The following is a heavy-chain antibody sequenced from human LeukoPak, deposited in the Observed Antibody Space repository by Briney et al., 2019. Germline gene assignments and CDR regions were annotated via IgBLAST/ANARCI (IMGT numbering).Heavy chain of an antibody. V-gene: IGHV3-48*03. CDR1: GFTFSSYE. CDR3: ARGVAGIDY. D-gene: IGHD6-19*01. J-gene: IGHJ4*02. Sequence: PGGSLRLSCAASGFTFSSYEMNWVRQAPGKGLEWVSYISSSGRTIYYADSVKGRFTISRDNAKNSLYLQMNSLRAEDTAVYYCARGVAGIDYWGQGTLVTVSS. CDR2: ISSSGRTI.